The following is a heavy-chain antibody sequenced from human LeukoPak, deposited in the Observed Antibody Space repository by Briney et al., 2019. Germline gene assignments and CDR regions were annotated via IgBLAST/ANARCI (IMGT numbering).Heavy chain of an antibody. CDR1: GYSFTSYW. CDR3: ATLTRGATVTDY. D-gene: IGHD1-26*01. CDR2: IDPSDSYT. Sequence: GESLKISCKGSGYSFTSYWISWVRQMPGKGLEWMGRIDPSDSYTNSNPSFQGHVTISADKSISTAYLQWSSLKASDTAMYYCATLTRGATVTDYWGQGTLVIVSS. V-gene: IGHV5-10-1*01. J-gene: IGHJ4*02.